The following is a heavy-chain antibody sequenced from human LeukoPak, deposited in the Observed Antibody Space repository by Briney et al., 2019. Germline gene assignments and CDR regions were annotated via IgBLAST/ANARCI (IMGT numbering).Heavy chain of an antibody. J-gene: IGHJ4*02. D-gene: IGHD2-2*01. CDR1: GGSITINY. Sequence: SETLSLTCTVSGGSITINYWTWMRQPPGKGLELIGFFYYSGSTNYNPSLKSRVTISLDTSKNQFSLKLTSVTAADTAVYYCARARYGSTSCPYYFDYWGQGTLVTVSS. CDR2: FYYSGST. CDR3: ARARYGSTSCPYYFDY. V-gene: IGHV4-59*01.